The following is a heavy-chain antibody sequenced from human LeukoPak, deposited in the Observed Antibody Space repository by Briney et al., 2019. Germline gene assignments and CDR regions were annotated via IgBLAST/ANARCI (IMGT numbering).Heavy chain of an antibody. D-gene: IGHD3/OR15-3a*01. V-gene: IGHV3-21*01. CDR1: GFTFSTYS. CDR3: ARVAFGLYVMDA. Sequence: GSLRLSCAASGFTFSTYSMNWVRQAPGKGLEWVSSISSDSDYIYYADSLKGRFTISRDNAKNSLYLQMISLRAEDTAVYYCARVAFGLYVMDAWGQGTTVTVSS. CDR2: ISSDSDYI. J-gene: IGHJ6*02.